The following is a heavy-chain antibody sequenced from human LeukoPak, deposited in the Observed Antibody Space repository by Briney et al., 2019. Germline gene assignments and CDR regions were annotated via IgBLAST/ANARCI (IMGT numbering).Heavy chain of an antibody. D-gene: IGHD2-8*02. CDR3: ATYRQVLLPFES. J-gene: IGHJ4*02. CDR2: IFPSGGEI. V-gene: IGHV3-23*01. Sequence: GGSLRLSCAASGFMFTSYWMIWVRQPPGKGLEWVSSIFPSGGEIHYADSVRGRFTISRDNSKSTLSLQMNSLRAEDTAIYYCATYRQVLLPFESWGQGTLVTVSS. CDR1: GFMFTSYW.